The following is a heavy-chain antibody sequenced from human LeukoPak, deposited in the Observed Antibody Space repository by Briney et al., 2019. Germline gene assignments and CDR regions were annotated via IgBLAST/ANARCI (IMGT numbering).Heavy chain of an antibody. D-gene: IGHD3-16*01. CDR1: GYTLTELS. CDR3: TTGPSVFGGGNIRY. Sequence: GASVKVSCKVSGYTLTELSMHWVRQAPGKGLEWMGGFDPEDGETIYAQKFQGRVTMTEDTSTDTACMELSSLRSEDTAVYYCTTGPSVFGGGNIRYWGQGTRVTVSS. CDR2: FDPEDGET. J-gene: IGHJ4*02. V-gene: IGHV1-24*01.